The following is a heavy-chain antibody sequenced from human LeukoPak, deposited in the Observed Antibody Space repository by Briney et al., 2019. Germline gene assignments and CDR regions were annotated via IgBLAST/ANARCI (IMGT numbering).Heavy chain of an antibody. J-gene: IGHJ3*02. V-gene: IGHV1-46*01. CDR1: GYTFTTYY. CDR2: INPSGGST. D-gene: IGHD1-1*01. Sequence: ASVKVSCKASGYTFTTYYMHWVRQAPGQGLKWMGIINPSGGSTSYAQKFQGRVTMTRDTSTSTVYMELSSLRSEDTAVYYCARDVENEGAFDIWGQGTMVTVSS. CDR3: ARDVENEGAFDI.